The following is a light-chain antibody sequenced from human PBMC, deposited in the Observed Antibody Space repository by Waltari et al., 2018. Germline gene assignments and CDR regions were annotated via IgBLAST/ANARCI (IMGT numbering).Light chain of an antibody. CDR1: QSVSSSY. CDR3: QQYGSFALT. V-gene: IGKV3-20*01. J-gene: IGKJ4*01. CDR2: GAS. Sequence: EIVLTQSPGTLSLSPGERATLSCRASQSVSSSYLAWYQQKPGQAPRLLIYGASSRATGIPDRFSGSGSGTDFTLTISRLEPEDFAVCYCQQYGSFALTFGGGTKVEIK.